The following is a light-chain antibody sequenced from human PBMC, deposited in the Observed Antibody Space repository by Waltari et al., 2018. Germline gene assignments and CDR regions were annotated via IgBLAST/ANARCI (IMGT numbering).Light chain of an antibody. CDR2: KAS. V-gene: IGKV1-5*03. Sequence: DIQMTQSPSTLSASVGDRVTITWRASHNINSWLAWYQQKPGKAPKHLIYKASSLESGVPSRVSGSGSGTEFTLTISSLQPDDFATYYCQQHSNYWTFGQGNKVQIK. CDR3: QQHSNYWT. CDR1: HNINSW. J-gene: IGKJ1*01.